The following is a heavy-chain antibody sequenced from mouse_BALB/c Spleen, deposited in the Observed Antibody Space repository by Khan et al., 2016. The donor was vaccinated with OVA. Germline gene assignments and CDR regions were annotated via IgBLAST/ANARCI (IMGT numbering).Heavy chain of an antibody. CDR2: ISTYYGDA. D-gene: IGHD1-1*02. CDR1: GDTFTDYA. J-gene: IGHJ3*01. Sequence: QVQLQQSGAELVRPGVSVKISCKGAGDTFTDYAMHWVKQSHAKSLEWIGVISTYYGDADYNQKFPGKASMTVDKSSSTAYMELARRTSEKCAIYYCARGGRFAYWGQGTLVTVSA. V-gene: IGHV1S137*01. CDR3: ARGGRFAY.